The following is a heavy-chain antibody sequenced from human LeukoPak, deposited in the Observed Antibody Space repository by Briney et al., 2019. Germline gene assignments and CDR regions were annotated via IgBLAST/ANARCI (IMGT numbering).Heavy chain of an antibody. CDR1: GDSISSYY. V-gene: IGHV4-59*01. D-gene: IGHD2-21*02. CDR2: INYSGST. J-gene: IGHJ4*02. CDR3: ARVPARRVVTTPTYFDY. Sequence: SETLSLTCTVSGDSISSYYWSWIRQPPGKGLEWIGYINYSGSTNYNPSLKSRVTISEDTSKNQFSLKPNSVTAADTAVYCARVPARRVVTTPTYFDYWGQGTLVTVSS.